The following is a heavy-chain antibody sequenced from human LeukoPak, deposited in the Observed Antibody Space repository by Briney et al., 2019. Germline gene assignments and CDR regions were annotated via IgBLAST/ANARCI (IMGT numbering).Heavy chain of an antibody. CDR3: ARRLYASGTYGVDV. D-gene: IGHD2-8*01. CDR1: GASINSYY. Sequence: SQTLSLTCTVSGASINSYYWSWIRQPPGKGLEWIGNIYYNRSTTYHPSLKSRVTILVDTSTNQFSLKLTSVTAADTALYYCARRLYASGTYGVDVWGQGTTVTVSS. V-gene: IGHV4-59*01. J-gene: IGHJ6*02. CDR2: IYYNRST.